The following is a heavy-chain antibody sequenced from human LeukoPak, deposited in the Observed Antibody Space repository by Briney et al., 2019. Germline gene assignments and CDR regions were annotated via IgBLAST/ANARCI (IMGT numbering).Heavy chain of an antibody. Sequence: GESLQISCKGSGYRFSSYWIAWVRQMPGKGLEWMGIIYPGDSDTRYSPSFQGQVTTSVDKSISTAYLQWSSLKASDTAMYYCARGEYYSDYWGQGTLVTVSS. D-gene: IGHD2/OR15-2a*01. CDR2: IYPGDSDT. CDR1: GYRFSSYW. J-gene: IGHJ4*02. CDR3: ARGEYYSDY. V-gene: IGHV5-51*01.